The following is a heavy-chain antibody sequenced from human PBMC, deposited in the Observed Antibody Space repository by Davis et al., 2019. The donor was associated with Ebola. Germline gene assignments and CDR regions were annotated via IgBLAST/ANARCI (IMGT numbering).Heavy chain of an antibody. V-gene: IGHV1-2*02. CDR1: GYTFIGYH. CDR3: AREGSLEALD. Sequence: ASVKVSCKTSGYTFIGYHIHWVRQAPGQGLEWMGWINPNSGGTYYVQKFQGRVTLTRDTSITTAYMELSGLRSDDSAVYFCAREGSLEALDWGQGTLITVSS. D-gene: IGHD3-10*01. CDR2: INPNSGGT. J-gene: IGHJ4*02.